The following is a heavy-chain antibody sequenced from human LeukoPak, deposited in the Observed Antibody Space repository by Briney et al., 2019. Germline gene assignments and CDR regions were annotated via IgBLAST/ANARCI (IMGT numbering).Heavy chain of an antibody. J-gene: IGHJ4*02. Sequence: GGSLRLSCAASGFTFSSYWMHWVRHAPGKGLLWVSRINGDGSSTNYADSVKGRFTISRDNAKNTLYLQMNSLRAEDTAVYYCAKGRIAAAGILDYWGQGTLVTVSS. CDR3: AKGRIAAAGILDY. V-gene: IGHV3-74*01. CDR2: INGDGSST. D-gene: IGHD6-13*01. CDR1: GFTFSSYW.